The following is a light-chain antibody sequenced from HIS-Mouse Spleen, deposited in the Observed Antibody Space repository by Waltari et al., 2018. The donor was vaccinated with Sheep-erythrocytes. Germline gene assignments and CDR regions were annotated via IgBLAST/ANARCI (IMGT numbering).Light chain of an antibody. V-gene: IGLV2-8*01. J-gene: IGLJ3*02. Sequence: QSALTQPPSASGSPGQSVTISCTGTSSDVGGYNYVSWYQQHPGKAPKLMISEVSKRPSGVPDRFSGPKSGNTASLTVSGLQAEDEADYYCSSYAGSNNWVFGGGTKLTVL. CDR1: SSDVGGYNY. CDR2: EVS. CDR3: SSYAGSNNWV.